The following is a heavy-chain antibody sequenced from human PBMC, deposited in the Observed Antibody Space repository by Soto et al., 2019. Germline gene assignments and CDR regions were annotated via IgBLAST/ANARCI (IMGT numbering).Heavy chain of an antibody. Sequence: QVQLVESGGAVVQPGKPLRLSCAASGFTFSSYGMYWIRQAPGKGLEWVAAISYDGSNKFHADSVKGRFTISRDNSQNTLYLQMNSLSTEDTAVYYCAKDIVRYTYGACDNWGQGALVTVS. CDR3: AKDIVRYTYGACDN. D-gene: IGHD5-18*01. J-gene: IGHJ4*02. V-gene: IGHV3-30*18. CDR1: GFTFSSYG. CDR2: ISYDGSNK.